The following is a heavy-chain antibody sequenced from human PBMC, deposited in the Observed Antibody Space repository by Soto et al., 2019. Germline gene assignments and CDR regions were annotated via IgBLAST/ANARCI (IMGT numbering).Heavy chain of an antibody. D-gene: IGHD6-19*01. CDR1: SGSINTVNYY. Sequence: SETLSLTCAVSSGSINTVNYYWSWVRQPPGKGLEWIGSIFYSGRTDYNPSLKSRLAISADTSKNQFSLELTSVTAADTAVYYCATMAALADAYFDNWGQGTLVTVSS. V-gene: IGHV4-30-4*01. CDR3: ATMAALADAYFDN. J-gene: IGHJ4*02. CDR2: IFYSGRT.